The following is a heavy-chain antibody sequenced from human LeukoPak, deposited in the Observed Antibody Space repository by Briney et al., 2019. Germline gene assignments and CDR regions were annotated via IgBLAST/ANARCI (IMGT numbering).Heavy chain of an antibody. CDR3: ATGGASKQYYDFWSGYSITPSFDY. CDR2: FDPEDGET. V-gene: IGHV1-24*01. J-gene: IGHJ4*02. D-gene: IGHD3-3*01. Sequence: ASVKVSCKVSGYTLTELSMHWVRQAPGKGLEWMGGFDPEDGETIYAQKFQGRVTMTEDTSTDTAYMELSSLRSEDTAVCYCATGGASKQYYDFWSGYSITPSFDYWGQGTLVTVSS. CDR1: GYTLTELS.